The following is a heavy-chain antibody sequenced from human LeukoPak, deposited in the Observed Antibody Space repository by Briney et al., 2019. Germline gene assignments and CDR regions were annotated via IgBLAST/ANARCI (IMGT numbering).Heavy chain of an antibody. V-gene: IGHV4-59*08. D-gene: IGHD1-26*01. Sequence: SETLSLTCTVSGASISTYYWSWIRQPPGKVLEWIGYVYNSGNTYYNPSLNSRASISEDTSKNQLSLKVNSVTAADTAVYYCARHPGVGANDTFDLWGQGTMVTISS. CDR1: GASISTYY. J-gene: IGHJ3*01. CDR3: ARHPGVGANDTFDL. CDR2: VYNSGNT.